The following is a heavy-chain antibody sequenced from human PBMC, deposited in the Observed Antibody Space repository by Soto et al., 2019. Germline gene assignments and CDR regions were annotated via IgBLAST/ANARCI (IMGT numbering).Heavy chain of an antibody. D-gene: IGHD5-18*01. J-gene: IGHJ3*02. CDR1: GGSISSGGYY. CDR2: IYYSGST. CDR3: ARDVYSYGYGVDAFDI. V-gene: IGHV4-31*03. Sequence: SETLSLTCTVSGGSISSGGYYWSWIRQHPGKGLEWIGYIYYSGSTYYNPSLKSRVTISVDTSKNQFSLKLSSVTAADTAVYYCARDVYSYGYGVDAFDIWGQGTMVTV.